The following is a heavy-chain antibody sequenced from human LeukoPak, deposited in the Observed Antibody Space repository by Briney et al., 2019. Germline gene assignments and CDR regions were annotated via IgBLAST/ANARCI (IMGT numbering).Heavy chain of an antibody. CDR2: INHSGST. CDR1: GGSFSGYY. Sequence: SETLSLTCAVSGGSFSGYYWSWIRQPPGKGLEWIGEINHSGSTNYNPSLKSRVTISVDTSKNQFSLKLSSVTAADTAVYYCARAQTVLMVYARRIWFDPWGQGTLVTVSS. D-gene: IGHD2-8*01. V-gene: IGHV4-34*01. CDR3: ARAQTVLMVYARRIWFDP. J-gene: IGHJ5*02.